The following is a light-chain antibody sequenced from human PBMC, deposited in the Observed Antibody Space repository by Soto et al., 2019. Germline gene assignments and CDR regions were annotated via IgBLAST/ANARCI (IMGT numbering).Light chain of an antibody. V-gene: IGLV2-14*01. CDR1: SSDIGAYDY. CDR3: SSYTGSNTLYV. CDR2: EVN. J-gene: IGLJ1*01. Sequence: QSALTQPASLSGSPGQSITISCTGTSSDIGAYDYVSWFQQHPGKAPKLMISEVNNRPSGVSSRFSASKSGDTASLTISGLQAEDEADYYCSSYTGSNTLYVFGTGTKLTVL.